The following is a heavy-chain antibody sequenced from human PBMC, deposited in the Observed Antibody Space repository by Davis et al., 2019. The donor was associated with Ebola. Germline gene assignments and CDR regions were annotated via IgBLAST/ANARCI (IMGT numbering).Heavy chain of an antibody. Sequence: MPSETLSLTCAVYGGSFSGYYWTWIRQPPGKGLEWIGEVHHTGSTNYNLSLESRATISADTSKNQFSLKLSSVTAADTAMYYCARRGTSSWYAGWFDPWGQGTLVTVSS. J-gene: IGHJ5*02. CDR2: VHHTGST. D-gene: IGHD6-13*01. CDR3: ARRGTSSWYAGWFDP. CDR1: GGSFSGYY. V-gene: IGHV4-34*01.